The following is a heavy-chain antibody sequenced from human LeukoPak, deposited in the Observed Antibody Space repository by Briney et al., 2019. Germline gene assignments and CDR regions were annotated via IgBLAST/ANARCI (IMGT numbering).Heavy chain of an antibody. V-gene: IGHV1-69*06. CDR1: GDTFSNYA. D-gene: IGHD4-17*01. Sequence: SVKVSCKASGDTFSNYAITWVRQAPGQGLEWMGGIIPIIHTPNYAQKFQGRVTITADKSTTTAYMELSSLRSEDTAVYYCARVAPPYGVREVYWGQGTLVTVSS. CDR3: ARVAPPYGVREVY. J-gene: IGHJ4*02. CDR2: IIPIIHTP.